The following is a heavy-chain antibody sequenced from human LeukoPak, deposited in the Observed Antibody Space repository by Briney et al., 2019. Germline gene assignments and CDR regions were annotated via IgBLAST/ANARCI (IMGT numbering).Heavy chain of an antibody. Sequence: PGGSLRLSCEVSTLSFSSFEMSWVRQAPGKGLEWVSYISSGGITIYYADSVKGRFTISRDNAKNSLFLQMNSLRAEDTALYYCAKDSGPAGFDYWGQGTLVTVSS. J-gene: IGHJ4*02. CDR3: AKDSGPAGFDY. CDR1: TLSFSSFE. V-gene: IGHV3-48*03. CDR2: ISSGGITI.